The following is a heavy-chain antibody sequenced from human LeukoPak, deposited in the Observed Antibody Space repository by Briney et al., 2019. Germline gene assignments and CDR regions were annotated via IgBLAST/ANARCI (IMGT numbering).Heavy chain of an antibody. V-gene: IGHV5-51*01. CDR3: ARQGGSYYSYRWFDP. CDR1: GYSFTSYW. J-gene: IGHJ5*02. Sequence: GESLKISCKGSGYSFTSYWIGWVRQMPGKGLEWMGIIYPGDSDTRYSPSFQGQVTISADKSISTAYLQWSSLKASDTAMYYCARQGGSYYSYRWFDPWGQGTLVTVSS. D-gene: IGHD1-26*01. CDR2: IYPGDSDT.